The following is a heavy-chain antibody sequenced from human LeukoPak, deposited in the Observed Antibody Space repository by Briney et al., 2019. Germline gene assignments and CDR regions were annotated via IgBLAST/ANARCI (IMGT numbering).Heavy chain of an antibody. J-gene: IGHJ6*02. CDR3: ASRDIVATTDGVGMDV. V-gene: IGHV1-69*04. Sequence: ASVKVSCKASGGTFSSYAISWVRQAPGQGLECMGRIIPILGIANYAQKFQGRVTITADKSTSTAYMELSSLRSEDTAVYYCASRDIVATTDGVGMDVWGQGTTVTVSS. D-gene: IGHD5-12*01. CDR2: IIPILGIA. CDR1: GGTFSSYA.